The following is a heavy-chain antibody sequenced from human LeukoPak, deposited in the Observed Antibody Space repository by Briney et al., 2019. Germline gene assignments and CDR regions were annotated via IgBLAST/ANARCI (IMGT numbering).Heavy chain of an antibody. Sequence: GGSLRLSCAASGFTFSGYSMIWVRQAPGKGLEWVSVIYSGGSTYYADSVKGRFTISRDNSKNTLYLQMNSLRAEDTAVYYCARILSGYSDYWGQGTLVTVSS. D-gene: IGHD3-22*01. V-gene: IGHV3-66*01. J-gene: IGHJ4*02. CDR2: IYSGGST. CDR1: GFTFSGYS. CDR3: ARILSGYSDY.